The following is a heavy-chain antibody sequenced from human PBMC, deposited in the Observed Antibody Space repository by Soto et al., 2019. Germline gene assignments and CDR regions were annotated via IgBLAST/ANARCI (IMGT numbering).Heavy chain of an antibody. D-gene: IGHD6-6*01. CDR2: VYYSGST. CDR3: ARHRTSSRRHFDY. V-gene: IGHV4-39*01. J-gene: IGHJ4*02. Sequence: PSATLSLTCTVSGASIITISHYWGWIRQPPGKGLEWIGTVYYSGSTYYNPSLQSRVAISVDTSKNQFSLKLSSVTAADTAVYYCARHRTSSRRHFDYWGQGTLVTVSS. CDR1: GASIITISHY.